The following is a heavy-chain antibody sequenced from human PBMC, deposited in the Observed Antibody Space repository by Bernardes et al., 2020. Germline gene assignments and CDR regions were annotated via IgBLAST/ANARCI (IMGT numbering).Heavy chain of an antibody. V-gene: IGHV3-23*01. D-gene: IGHD6-19*01. J-gene: IGHJ4*02. CDR1: GFTFNSCA. CDR3: AKLVRGWYQVDY. CDR2: ISGSGGST. Sequence: GGSLRLSCAASGFTFNSCAMSWVRQAPGKGLEWVSAISGSGGSTYSADSVKGRFTISRDNSKDTLYLQMNSLRAEDTAVYYCAKLVRGWYQVDYWGQGTLVTVSS.